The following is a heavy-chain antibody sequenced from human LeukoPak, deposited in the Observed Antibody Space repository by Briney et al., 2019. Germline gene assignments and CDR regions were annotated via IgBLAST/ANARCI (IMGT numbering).Heavy chain of an antibody. CDR3: ARVAPYSSGWYVAY. CDR1: GVSFSGYY. Sequence: SETLSLTCAVYGVSFSGYYWSWIRQPPGKGLEWIGEINHSGSTNYNPSLKSRVTISVDTSKNQFSLKLSSVTAADTAVYYCARVAPYSSGWYVAYWGQGTLVTVSS. J-gene: IGHJ4*02. CDR2: INHSGST. V-gene: IGHV4-34*01. D-gene: IGHD6-19*01.